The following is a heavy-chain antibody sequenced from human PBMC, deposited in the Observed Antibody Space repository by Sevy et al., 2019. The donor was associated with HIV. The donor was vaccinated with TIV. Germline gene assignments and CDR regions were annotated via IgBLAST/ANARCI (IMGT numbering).Heavy chain of an antibody. V-gene: IGHV3-21*06. CDR3: TRARGGVAASGDY. Sequence: GGSPRLSCAASGFTFSTYSMNWVRQAPGKGLEWVSSISSRSSHIYYADSVKGRFTVSRDNAKNSVYLQMNSLRAEDTAMYYCTRARGGVAASGDYWGQGTLVTVSS. D-gene: IGHD6-13*01. J-gene: IGHJ4*02. CDR1: GFTFSTYS. CDR2: ISSRSSHI.